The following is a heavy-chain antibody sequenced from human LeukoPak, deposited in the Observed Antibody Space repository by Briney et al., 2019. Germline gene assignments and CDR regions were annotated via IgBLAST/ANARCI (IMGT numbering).Heavy chain of an antibody. CDR1: GYTFTGYY. D-gene: IGHD2-15*01. CDR2: INPNSGGT. Sequence: ASVKVSFKASGYTFTGYYMHWARQAPGQGLEWMGWINPNSGGTNYAQKFQGRVTMTRGTSISTAYMELSRLRSDDTAVYYCARDGGEGYCSGGSCYSTAGAFDIWGQGTMVTVSS. J-gene: IGHJ3*02. CDR3: ARDGGEGYCSGGSCYSTAGAFDI. V-gene: IGHV1-2*02.